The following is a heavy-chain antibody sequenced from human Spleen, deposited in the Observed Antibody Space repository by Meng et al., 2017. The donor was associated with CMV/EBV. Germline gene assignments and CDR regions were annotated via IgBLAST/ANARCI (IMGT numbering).Heavy chain of an antibody. V-gene: IGHV3-30*04. CDR1: GFTFSSYA. J-gene: IGHJ4*02. D-gene: IGHD4-17*01. Sequence: CAASGFTFSSYAMPWGRQAPGKGLEWVAVISYDGSNKYYADSVKGRFTISRDNSKNTLYLQMNSLRAEDTAVYYCARGDYGDYVPRYWGQGTLVTVSS. CDR3: ARGDYGDYVPRY. CDR2: ISYDGSNK.